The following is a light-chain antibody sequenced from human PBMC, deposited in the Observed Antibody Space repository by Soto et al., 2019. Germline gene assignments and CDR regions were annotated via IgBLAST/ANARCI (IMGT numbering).Light chain of an antibody. CDR1: QSILYSSNNKNY. V-gene: IGKV4-1*01. J-gene: IGKJ3*01. CDR2: WAS. Sequence: DIVMTQSPDSLAVSLGERATINCKSSQSILYSSNNKNYLAWYQQKPGQPPKLLIYWASTRESGLPDRFSGSGSGTDFTLTFSSLQAEDAAVYYCQQYYSTPVTYGTGTKVDIK. CDR3: QQYYSTPVT.